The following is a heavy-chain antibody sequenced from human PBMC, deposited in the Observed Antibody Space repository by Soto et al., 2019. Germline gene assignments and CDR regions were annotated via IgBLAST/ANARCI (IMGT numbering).Heavy chain of an antibody. CDR3: AQSDTAMAPLDY. CDR2: ISDGGRNT. V-gene: IGHV3-23*01. J-gene: IGHJ4*02. Sequence: GGSLRLSCAASGFTFSNYGMTWVRQAPGKGLEWVSGISDGGRNTYYADSVKGRFTISRDNSKSTLYLQMNSLRADDTAVYYCAQSDTAMAPLDYWGQGTLVTVSS. CDR1: GFTFSNYG. D-gene: IGHD5-18*01.